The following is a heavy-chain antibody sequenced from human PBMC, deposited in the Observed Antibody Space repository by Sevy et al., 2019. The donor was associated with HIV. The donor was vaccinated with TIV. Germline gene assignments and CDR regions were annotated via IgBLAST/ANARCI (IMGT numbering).Heavy chain of an antibody. CDR3: AEAAAGTRDYYYGMDV. V-gene: IGHV1-69*13. J-gene: IGHJ6*02. CDR1: GGTFSSYA. CDR2: IIPIFGTA. Sequence: ASVKVSCKASGGTFSSYAISWVRQAPGQGLEWMGGIIPIFGTANYAQTFQGRVTITADESTSTAYMELSSLRSEDTAVYYCAEAAAGTRDYYYGMDVWGQGTTVTVSS. D-gene: IGHD6-13*01.